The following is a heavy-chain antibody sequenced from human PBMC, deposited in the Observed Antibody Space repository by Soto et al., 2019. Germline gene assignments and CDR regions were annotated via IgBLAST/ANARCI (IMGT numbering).Heavy chain of an antibody. V-gene: IGHV2-5*02. D-gene: IGHD5-18*01. CDR2: IYWDDDK. J-gene: IGHJ6*02. CDR1: GFSLSTSGVG. Sequence: SGPTLVNPTQTLTLTCTFSGFSLSTSGVGVGWIRQPPGKALEWLALIYWDDDKRYSPSLKSRPTITKDTSKNQVVLTMTNMDPVDTATYYCAHTLYSYGPDYYGMDVWGQGTTVTVSS. CDR3: AHTLYSYGPDYYGMDV.